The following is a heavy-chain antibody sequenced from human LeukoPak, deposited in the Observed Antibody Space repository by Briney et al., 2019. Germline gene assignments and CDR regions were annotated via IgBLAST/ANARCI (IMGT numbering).Heavy chain of an antibody. J-gene: IGHJ4*02. CDR1: GFTFSKNW. Sequence: GRSLRLSCVASGFTFSKNWMHWVRQAPGKGLVWVSRIQGDGSNTNYADSVKGRFSISRGNAKNTVYLQMNSLRAEDTGIYYCARGTSAGGPISPFDFWGQGTVVTVSS. D-gene: IGHD6-13*01. V-gene: IGHV3-74*01. CDR2: IQGDGSNT. CDR3: ARGTSAGGPISPFDF.